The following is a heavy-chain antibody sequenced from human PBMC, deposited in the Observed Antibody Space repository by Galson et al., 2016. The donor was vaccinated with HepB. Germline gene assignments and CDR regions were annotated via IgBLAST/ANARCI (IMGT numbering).Heavy chain of an antibody. V-gene: IGHV3-74*01. D-gene: IGHD4-23*01. CDR2: IDTDGRIT. Sequence: SLRLSCAASGFNFNTFWVHWVRQVPGNGLVWVSRIDTDGRITNYADSVRGRFTISRDNTKNTLFLQMNSLRAEDTAVYYCARDLGGYGGYWGQGTLVTVSS. CDR1: GFNFNTFW. CDR3: ARDLGGYGGY. J-gene: IGHJ4*02.